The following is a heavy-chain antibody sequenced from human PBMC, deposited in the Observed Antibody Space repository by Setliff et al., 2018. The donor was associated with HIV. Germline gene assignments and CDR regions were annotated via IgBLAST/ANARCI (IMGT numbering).Heavy chain of an antibody. CDR1: GYAISSGFY. V-gene: IGHV4-38-2*01. CDR2: LYHSGST. D-gene: IGHD4-17*01. Sequence: PSETLSLTCAVSGYAISSGFYWGWIRQSPGKGLEWIGSLYHSGSTYYSPSLKSRVTISTGTSRNQFSLKVGSVTAADTAVYYCAAKKSGDYPFNWGQGTLVTVSS. CDR3: AAKKSGDYPFN. J-gene: IGHJ4*02.